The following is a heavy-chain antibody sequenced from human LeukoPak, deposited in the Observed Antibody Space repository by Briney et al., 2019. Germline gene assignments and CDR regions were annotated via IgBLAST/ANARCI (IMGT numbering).Heavy chain of an antibody. D-gene: IGHD3-10*01. J-gene: IGHJ5*02. CDR3: ARHHRIWFGGTNWFDP. CDR2: IYYSGST. CDR1: GGSISSSSYY. Sequence: PSETLSLTCTASGGSISSSSYYWGWIRQPPGKGLEWIGSIYYSGSTYYNPSLKSRVTISVDTSKNQFSLKLSSVTAADTAVYYCARHHRIWFGGTNWFDPWGQGTLVTVSS. V-gene: IGHV4-39*01.